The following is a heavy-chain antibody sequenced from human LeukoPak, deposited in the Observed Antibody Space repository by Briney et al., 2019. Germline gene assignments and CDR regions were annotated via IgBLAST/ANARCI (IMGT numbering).Heavy chain of an antibody. J-gene: IGHJ4*02. Sequence: PGRSLRLSCAASGFTFSSYGMHWVRQAPGKGLESVAVIWYDGGNKYYADSVKGRFTISRDNSKNTLYLQMNSLRAEDTAVYYCARERVITFGGVIVASDYWGQGTLVTVSS. CDR1: GFTFSSYG. CDR2: IWYDGGNK. D-gene: IGHD3-16*02. V-gene: IGHV3-33*01. CDR3: ARERVITFGGVIVASDY.